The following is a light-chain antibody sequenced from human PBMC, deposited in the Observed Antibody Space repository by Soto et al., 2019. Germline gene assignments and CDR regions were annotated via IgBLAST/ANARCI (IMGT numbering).Light chain of an antibody. J-gene: IGLJ1*01. CDR2: DVS. CDR3: SSYTTSNTRQIV. Sequence: QSALTQPASVSGSPGQSITIFCTGTSSDVGGYNYVSWYQHHPGKAPKLMIYDVSNRPSGVSIRFSGSKSDNTASLTISGLQPEDEADYHCSSYTTSNTRQIVFGTGTKVTVL. V-gene: IGLV2-14*03. CDR1: SSDVGGYNY.